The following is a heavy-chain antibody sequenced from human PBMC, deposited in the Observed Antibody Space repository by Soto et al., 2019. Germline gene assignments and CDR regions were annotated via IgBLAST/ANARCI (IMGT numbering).Heavy chain of an antibody. D-gene: IGHD3-9*01. Sequence: GASVKVSCKASGYTFTRYGISWVRQAPGQGLEWMGWISAYNGNTNYAQKLQGRVTMTTDTSTRTAYMELRSLRSDDTAVYYCARGIYDILTGHPLYYYYGMDVWGQGTPVTVSS. V-gene: IGHV1-18*04. CDR1: GYTFTRYG. CDR2: ISAYNGNT. J-gene: IGHJ6*01. CDR3: ARGIYDILTGHPLYYYYGMDV.